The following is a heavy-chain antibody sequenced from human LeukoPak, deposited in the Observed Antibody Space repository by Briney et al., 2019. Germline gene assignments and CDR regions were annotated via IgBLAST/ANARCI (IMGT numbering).Heavy chain of an antibody. CDR2: MYYSGST. Sequence: PSETLSLTCAVYGGSFSGYYWSWIRQPPGKGLEWIGYMYYSGSTNYNPSLKSRVTISVDKPKNQFSLKLSSVTATDTAVYYCARSEINDYSKYWGQGILVIVSS. CDR1: GGSFSGYY. V-gene: IGHV4-59*01. J-gene: IGHJ4*02. D-gene: IGHD4-11*01. CDR3: ARSEINDYSKY.